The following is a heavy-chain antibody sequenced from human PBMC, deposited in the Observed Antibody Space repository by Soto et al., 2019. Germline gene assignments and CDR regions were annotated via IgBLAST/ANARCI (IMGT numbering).Heavy chain of an antibody. CDR2: ISYDGSNK. CDR1: GFTFSSYG. D-gene: IGHD2-8*01. Sequence: QVQLVESGGGVVQPGRSLRLSCAASGFTFSSYGMHWVRQAPGKGLEWVAVISYDGSNKYYADSVKGRFTISRDNSKNPLYLQMHSRRAEDTAVYYCAKGAFLHSMLALEYFDYWGQGTLVTVSS. CDR3: AKGAFLHSMLALEYFDY. J-gene: IGHJ4*02. V-gene: IGHV3-30*18.